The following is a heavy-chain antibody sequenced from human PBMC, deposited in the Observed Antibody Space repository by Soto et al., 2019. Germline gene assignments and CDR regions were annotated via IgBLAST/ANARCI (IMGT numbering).Heavy chain of an antibody. CDR3: LGLAY. CDR1: GFPFRTYA. CDR2: ISGNSGST. Sequence: PGGSLRLSCAASGFPFRTYAMNWVRQAPGKGLEWVSAISGNSGSTYYADSVKGRFTISRDNAKNSLYLQMNSLRAEDTAVYYCLGLAYWGQGTLVTVSS. D-gene: IGHD2-8*02. J-gene: IGHJ4*02. V-gene: IGHV3-21*01.